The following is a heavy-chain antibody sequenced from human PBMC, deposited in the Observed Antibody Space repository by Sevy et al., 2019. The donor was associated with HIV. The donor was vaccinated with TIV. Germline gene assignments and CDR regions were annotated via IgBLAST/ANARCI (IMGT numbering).Heavy chain of an antibody. Sequence: GSLRLSCAASGFTFSSYGMHWVRQAPGKGLEWVAVISYDGSNKYYADSVKGRFTISRDSSKNTLYLQMNSLRAEDTAVYYCAKPTDYDGFFDYWGQGTLVTVSS. J-gene: IGHJ4*02. CDR2: ISYDGSNK. CDR3: AKPTDYDGFFDY. CDR1: GFTFSSYG. V-gene: IGHV3-30*18. D-gene: IGHD4-17*01.